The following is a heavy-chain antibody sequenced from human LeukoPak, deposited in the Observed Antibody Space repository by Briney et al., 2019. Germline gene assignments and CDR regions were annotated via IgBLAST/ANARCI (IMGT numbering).Heavy chain of an antibody. CDR3: ARDFGGCSGTSCPKDS. D-gene: IGHD2-2*01. Sequence: GGSLRLSCAASGFTFSSYNLNWVRQAPGKGLEWASSISGTSYYIYYADSVQGRFTISRDNAKNSLYLQMNSLRAEDTAVYYCARDFGGCSGTSCPKDSWGQGTLVTVS. J-gene: IGHJ4*02. CDR1: GFTFSSYN. V-gene: IGHV3-21*01. CDR2: ISGTSYYI.